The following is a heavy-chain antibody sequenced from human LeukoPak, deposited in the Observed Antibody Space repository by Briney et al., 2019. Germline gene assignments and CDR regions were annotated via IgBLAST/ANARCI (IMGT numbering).Heavy chain of an antibody. D-gene: IGHD6-13*01. CDR1: GSSISRYY. CDR3: ARGRRGSSWDAFDI. J-gene: IGHJ3*02. V-gene: IGHV4-59*01. CDR2: IYHSGST. Sequence: SETLSLTCTVSGSSISRYYWSWLRQPPGKGLEWIGYIYHSGSTNYSPSLKSRVTISVDTSNNEFSLKLSSVTAADTAVFYCARGRRGSSWDAFDIWGQGTMVTVSS.